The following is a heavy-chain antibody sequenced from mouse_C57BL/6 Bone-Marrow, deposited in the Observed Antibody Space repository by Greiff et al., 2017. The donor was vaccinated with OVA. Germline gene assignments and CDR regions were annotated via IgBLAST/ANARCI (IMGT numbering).Heavy chain of an antibody. CDR3: ASGGLLPEAWFAY. CDR2: IDPANGNT. Sequence: EVQLQQSVAELVRPGASVKLSCTASGFNIKNTYMHWVKQRPEQGLEWIGRIDPANGNTKYAPKFPGNAPITADTSSNTAYLQLSSLTSEDTAIYYCASGGLLPEAWFAYWGQGTLVTVSA. V-gene: IGHV14-3*01. D-gene: IGHD2-3*01. CDR1: GFNIKNTY. J-gene: IGHJ3*01.